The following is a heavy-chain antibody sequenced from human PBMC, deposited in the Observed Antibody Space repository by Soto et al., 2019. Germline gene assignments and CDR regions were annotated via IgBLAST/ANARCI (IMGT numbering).Heavy chain of an antibody. V-gene: IGHV3-15*07. Sequence: GGSLRLSCAASRFTFSNAWMNWVRQAPGRGLEWVGRIKTKAEGGTTDFTAPVKGRFTISRDDSKNTLYLQMNSLRTEDTAVYYCTTDTRWAVAGSPTQDYWGQGTLVTVSS. CDR1: RFTFSNAW. D-gene: IGHD6-19*01. J-gene: IGHJ4*02. CDR3: TTDTRWAVAGSPTQDY. CDR2: IKTKAEGGTT.